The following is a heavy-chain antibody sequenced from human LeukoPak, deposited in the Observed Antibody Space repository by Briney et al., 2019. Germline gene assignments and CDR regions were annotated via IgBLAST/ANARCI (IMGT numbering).Heavy chain of an antibody. CDR3: ARGRYHPYYYYGMDV. CDR1: GYTFTSYA. J-gene: IGHJ6*02. V-gene: IGHV1-3*01. Sequence: GASVNVSCKASGYTFTSYAMHWVRQAPGQRLEWMGWINAGNGNTKYSQKFQGRVTITRDTSASTAYMELSSLRSEDTAVYYCARGRYHPYYYYGMDVWGQGTTVTVSS. CDR2: INAGNGNT. D-gene: IGHD2-2*01.